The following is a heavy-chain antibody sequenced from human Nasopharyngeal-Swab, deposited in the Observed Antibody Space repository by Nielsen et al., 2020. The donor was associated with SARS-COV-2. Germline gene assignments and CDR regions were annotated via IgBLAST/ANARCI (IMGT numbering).Heavy chain of an antibody. CDR3: AKDVSGSTWADYYYYGMDV. D-gene: IGHD6-13*01. CDR1: GFTFSSYA. Sequence: GGSLRLSCAASGFTFSSYAMSWVRQAPGKGLERVSAISGSGNSPYYADSVKGRFTISRDNSKNTLYLQMNSLRAEDTALYYCAKDVSGSTWADYYYYGMDVWGQGTTVTVSS. V-gene: IGHV3-23*01. J-gene: IGHJ6*02. CDR2: ISGSGNSP.